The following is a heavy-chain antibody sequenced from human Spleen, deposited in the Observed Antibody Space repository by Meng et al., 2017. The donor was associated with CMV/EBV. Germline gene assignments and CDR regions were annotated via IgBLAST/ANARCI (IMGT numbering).Heavy chain of an antibody. J-gene: IGHJ4*02. V-gene: IGHV4-30-4*01. D-gene: IGHD2-21*01. CDR2: IYNSGST. CDR1: GGSISSGDYY. CDR3: AREGRSHQVGVSVY. Sequence: QVQLQQWGAGLLKPSETLSLTCAVYGGSISSGDYYWSWIRQPPGKGLEWIGYIYNSGSTYYNPSLKSRVTISVDTSKNQFSLKLRFVTAADTAVYYCAREGRSHQVGVSVYWGQGNLVTVSS.